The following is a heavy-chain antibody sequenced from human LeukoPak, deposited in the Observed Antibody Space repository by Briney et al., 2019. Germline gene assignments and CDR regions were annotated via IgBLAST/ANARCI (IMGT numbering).Heavy chain of an antibody. D-gene: IGHD6-13*01. V-gene: IGHV4-34*01. CDR1: GGSFSGYY. Sequence: SETLSLTCAVYGGSFSGYYWSWIRQPPGKGLEWIGEINHSGSTNYNPSLKSRVTISVDTSKNRFSLKLSSVTAADTAVYYCASSSAAGLITFDYWGQGTLVTVSS. CDR3: ASSSAAGLITFDY. J-gene: IGHJ4*02. CDR2: INHSGST.